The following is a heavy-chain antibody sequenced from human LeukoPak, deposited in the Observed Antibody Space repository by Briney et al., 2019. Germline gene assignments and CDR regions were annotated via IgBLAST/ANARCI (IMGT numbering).Heavy chain of an antibody. CDR2: IKQDGSNK. J-gene: IGHJ6*02. V-gene: IGHV3-7*01. Sequence: GGSLRLSCAASGFTFSSYWMSWVRQAPGKGLEWVANIKQDGSNKYYADSVKGRFTISRDNSKNTLYLQMNSLRAEDTAVYYCARDSVVTAILPSYGMDVWGQGTTVTVSS. CDR1: GFTFSSYW. D-gene: IGHD2-21*02. CDR3: ARDSVVTAILPSYGMDV.